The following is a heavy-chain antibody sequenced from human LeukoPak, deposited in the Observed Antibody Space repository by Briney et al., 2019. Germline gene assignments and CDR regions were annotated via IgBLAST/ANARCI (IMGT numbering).Heavy chain of an antibody. J-gene: IGHJ4*02. D-gene: IGHD1-14*01. CDR3: ARTAMNNGDY. CDR1: GGTFSRSA. CDR2: IVPMFGTT. V-gene: IGHV1-69*13. Sequence: SVKVSCTASGGTFSRSAISWVRQAPGQGLEWMGGIVPMFGTTNYTQKFQGRVTITADVSTSTAYMELSSLTSEDTGVYYCARTAMNNGDYWGQGTLVTVSS.